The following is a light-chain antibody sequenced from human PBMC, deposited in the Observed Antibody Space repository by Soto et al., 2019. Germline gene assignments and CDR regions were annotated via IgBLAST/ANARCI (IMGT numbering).Light chain of an antibody. Sequence: EIVMTQSPATLSVSPGERATLSCRASQSVSSNLAWYQQKPGQAPRLLIYGASTRATGIPARFSGSGSGTEFTLTISSLQSEDFAVYYCQQYNNWPFFTFGPGTNVDIK. CDR2: GAS. CDR1: QSVSSN. V-gene: IGKV3-15*01. J-gene: IGKJ3*01. CDR3: QQYNNWPFFT.